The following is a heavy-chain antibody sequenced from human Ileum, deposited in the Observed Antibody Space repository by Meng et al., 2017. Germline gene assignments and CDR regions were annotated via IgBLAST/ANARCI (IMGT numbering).Heavy chain of an antibody. CDR3: AREGDYVWGSYRPGEY. Sequence: GSLRLSCTVSGYSISSGYYWGLIRQPPGKGLEWIGSIYHSGSTYYNPSLKSRVTISVDTSKNQFSLKLSSVTAADTAVYYCAREGDYVWGSYRPGEYWGQGTLVTVSS. D-gene: IGHD3-16*02. J-gene: IGHJ4*02. CDR1: GYSISSGYY. V-gene: IGHV4-38-2*02. CDR2: IYHSGST.